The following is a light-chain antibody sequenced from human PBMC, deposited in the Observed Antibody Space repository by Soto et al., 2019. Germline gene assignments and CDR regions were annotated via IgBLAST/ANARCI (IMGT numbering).Light chain of an antibody. CDR2: DAS. CDR1: QNINNW. J-gene: IGKJ4*02. V-gene: IGKV1-5*01. CDR3: QHLRT. Sequence: DVQMTQSPSTLSASVGDRVTITCRASQNINNWIAWYHQKPGKAPKMLIYDASTLESGVPSRFGGSGFGTEFRFTISSLQPDDFGSYYFQHLRTFGRGTKVELK.